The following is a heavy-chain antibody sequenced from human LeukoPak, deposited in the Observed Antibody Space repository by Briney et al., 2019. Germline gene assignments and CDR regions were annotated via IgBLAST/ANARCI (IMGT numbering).Heavy chain of an antibody. CDR1: EFTFSSYS. V-gene: IGHV3-48*02. D-gene: IGHD3-16*01. CDR3: ARDRGRVFDY. J-gene: IGHJ4*02. Sequence: GGSLRLPCAASEFTFSSYSMNWVRQAPGKGLEWVSYITSSSSGLWYADSVKGRFTISRDNAKNSLYLQMNSLRDEDTAVYYCARDRGRVFDYWGQGTLVTVSS. CDR2: ITSSSSGL.